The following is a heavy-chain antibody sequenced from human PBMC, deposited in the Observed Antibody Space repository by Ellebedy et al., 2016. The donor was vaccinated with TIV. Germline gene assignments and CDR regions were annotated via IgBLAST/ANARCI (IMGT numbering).Heavy chain of an antibody. CDR3: ARSRGVSY. J-gene: IGHJ4*02. V-gene: IGHV3-7*01. CDR1: GFTFSNYW. Sequence: GESLKISCAASGFTFSNYWMSWVRQAPGKGLEWVANIKQDGSETYYVDSVKGRFTISRDNAKNSLYLQMNSLRADDTAVYYCARSRGVSYWGQGTLVTVSS. D-gene: IGHD2-8*01. CDR2: IKQDGSET.